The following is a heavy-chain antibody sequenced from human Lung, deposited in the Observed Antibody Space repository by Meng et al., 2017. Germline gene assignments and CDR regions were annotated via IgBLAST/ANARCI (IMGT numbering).Heavy chain of an antibody. J-gene: IGHJ4*02. Sequence: QVQVVQSGAEVRNPGASVKVSCKTSGYTFIRHGITWVRQAPGQGLEWMGWISVHNGNTNYAEKFQGRVTMTTDTSTNTAYMELRSLTSDDTDVYYCARDLKPEGIATEYLDYWGQGTLVTVSS. CDR3: ARDLKPEGIATEYLDY. CDR1: GYTFIRHG. V-gene: IGHV1-18*01. CDR2: ISVHNGNT. D-gene: IGHD6-13*01.